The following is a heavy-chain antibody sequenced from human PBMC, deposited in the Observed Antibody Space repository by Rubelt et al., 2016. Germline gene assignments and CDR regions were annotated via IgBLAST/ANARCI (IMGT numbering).Heavy chain of an antibody. D-gene: IGHD6-13*01. Sequence: QVQLVQSGAEVKKPGASVKVSCKASGYTFTSYAMHWVRQPPGQRLEWVGWITAGNGNTTYSQKFQGRVTITRDTSASTAYMELSSLRSEDTAVYYCARGLGLGYSSSWFNWFDPWGQGTLVTVSS. V-gene: IGHV1-3*01. J-gene: IGHJ5*02. CDR1: GYTFTSYA. CDR2: ITAGNGNT. CDR3: ARGLGLGYSSSWFNWFDP.